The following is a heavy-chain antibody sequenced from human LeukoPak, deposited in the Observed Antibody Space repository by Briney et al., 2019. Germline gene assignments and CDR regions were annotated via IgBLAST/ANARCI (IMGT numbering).Heavy chain of an antibody. CDR1: GYTLTGYY. Sequence: ASVKVSCKASGYTLTGYYMHWVRQAPGQGLEWMGWINPNSGGTNYAQKFQGRVTMTRDTSISTAYMELSRLRSDDTAVYYCARVYYGSGSYSAFDPWGQGTLVTVSS. J-gene: IGHJ5*02. V-gene: IGHV1-2*02. D-gene: IGHD3-10*01. CDR3: ARVYYGSGSYSAFDP. CDR2: INPNSGGT.